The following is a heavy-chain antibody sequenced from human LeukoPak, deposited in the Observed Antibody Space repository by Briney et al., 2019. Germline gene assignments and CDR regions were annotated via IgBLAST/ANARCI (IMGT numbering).Heavy chain of an antibody. CDR3: TRGMLRQHPDY. CDR2: ISHDETYK. V-gene: IGHV3-30-3*01. J-gene: IGHJ4*02. D-gene: IGHD6-13*01. Sequence: QPGGSLRLSCAASGFTFKSYSMHWVRQAPGKGLEWVTAISHDETYKFYADSVKGRFTISRDNSKNTLYLQMNSLRVEDTAIYYCTRGMLRQHPDYWGQGMLVTVSS. CDR1: GFTFKSYS.